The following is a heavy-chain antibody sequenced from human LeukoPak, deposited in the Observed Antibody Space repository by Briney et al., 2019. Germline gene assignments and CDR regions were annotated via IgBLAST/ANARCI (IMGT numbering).Heavy chain of an antibody. CDR3: AKETASNFGGAVDY. CDR2: IRSDGSIE. Sequence: HPGGSLRPSCAASGFTFTTYGMHRVRQAPGKGLEWVAFIRSDGSIEYYADSVKGRFTISRDNSKNMLYLQMNSLKREDTAVYCCAKETASNFGGAVDYWGQGTRVTVSS. J-gene: IGHJ4*02. D-gene: IGHD3-10*01. CDR1: GFTFTTYG. V-gene: IGHV3-30*02.